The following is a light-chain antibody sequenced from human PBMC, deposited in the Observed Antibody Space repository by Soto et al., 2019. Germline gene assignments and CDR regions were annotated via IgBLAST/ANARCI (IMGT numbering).Light chain of an antibody. CDR2: DVT. J-gene: IGLJ2*01. Sequence: QSALTQPASMSGSPGQSITISCTGTSSDVGGYNYVSWYRQHPGKAPKLMIYDVTNRPSGVSNRFSGSKSGNTASLSISGLQAQDEDEYYCSCNSCSGTHGVFGGGTKLTVL. V-gene: IGLV2-14*03. CDR1: SSDVGGYNY. CDR3: SCNSCSGTHGV.